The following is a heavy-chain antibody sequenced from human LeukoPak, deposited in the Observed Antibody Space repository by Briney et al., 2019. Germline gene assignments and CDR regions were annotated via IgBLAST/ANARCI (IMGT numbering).Heavy chain of an antibody. CDR1: GSTFSGYA. D-gene: IGHD3-22*01. J-gene: IGHJ4*02. V-gene: IGHV3-23*01. Sequence: GGSLRLSCAASGSTFSGYAMSWVRQAPGRGLEWVSVISGSGGTTDYADSVKGRFTISRDNSRNTLYLQMNSLRADDTAVYTCAKDRSYYDGSGYPLDYWGQGTLVTVSS. CDR2: ISGSGGTT. CDR3: AKDRSYYDGSGYPLDY.